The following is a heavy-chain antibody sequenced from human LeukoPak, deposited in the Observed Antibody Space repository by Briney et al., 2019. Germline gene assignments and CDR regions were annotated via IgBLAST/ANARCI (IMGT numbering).Heavy chain of an antibody. D-gene: IGHD2-2*01. V-gene: IGHV1-8*01. CDR1: GYTFTNFD. Sequence: ASVKVSCKASGYTFTNFDINWVRQAPGQGLEWMGWVNPVTGNAGPAQKFQGRVTLTRDTSISTAYMELSSLTSDDTAFYYCARAPMGTAALYWGQGTLVTVSS. CDR3: ARAPMGTAALY. CDR2: VNPVTGNA. J-gene: IGHJ4*02.